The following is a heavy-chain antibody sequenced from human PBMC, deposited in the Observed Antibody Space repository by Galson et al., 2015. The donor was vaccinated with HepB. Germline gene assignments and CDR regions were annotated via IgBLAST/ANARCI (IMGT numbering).Heavy chain of an antibody. Sequence: SLRLSCAASGFPVSSNYMSWVRQAPGKGLEWVSLIYSGGSTDCADSVKGRFTISRESSQNTLYLQMNSLRAEDTAVYYCARDAITGTDSFEIWGRGTVVTVAS. J-gene: IGHJ3*02. V-gene: IGHV3-53*01. CDR3: ARDAITGTDSFEI. CDR2: IYSGGST. D-gene: IGHD1-20*01. CDR1: GFPVSSNY.